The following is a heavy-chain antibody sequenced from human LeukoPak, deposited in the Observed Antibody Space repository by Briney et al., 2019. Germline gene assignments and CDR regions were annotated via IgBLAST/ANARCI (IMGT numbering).Heavy chain of an antibody. CDR3: ARDSYGLGPDY. J-gene: IGHJ4*02. CDR1: GYTFTSNV. V-gene: IGHV1-18*01. D-gene: IGHD5-18*01. Sequence: ASVKVSCKASGYTFTSNVITWVRQAPGQGLEWMGYITTYNGNTNYAQKLQGRVTMTTDTSTSTAYMELRSLRSDDTAVYYCARDSYGLGPDYWGQGTLVTVSS. CDR2: ITTYNGNT.